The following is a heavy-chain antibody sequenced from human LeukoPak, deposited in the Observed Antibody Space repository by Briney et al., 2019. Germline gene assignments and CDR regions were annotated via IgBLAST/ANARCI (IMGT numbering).Heavy chain of an antibody. Sequence: GGSLRLSCAASGFTFSSYAMHWVRQAPGKGLEWVAVISYDGSNKYYADSVTGRFTISRDNSKNTLYMQMNSLRAEDTAVYYCARDTRGDYYDSSGYFDYWGQGTLVTVSS. CDR1: GFTFSSYA. J-gene: IGHJ4*02. CDR2: ISYDGSNK. V-gene: IGHV3-30-3*01. D-gene: IGHD3-22*01. CDR3: ARDTRGDYYDSSGYFDY.